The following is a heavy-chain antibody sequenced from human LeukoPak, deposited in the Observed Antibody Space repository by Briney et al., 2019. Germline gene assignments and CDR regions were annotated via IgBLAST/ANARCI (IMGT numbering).Heavy chain of an antibody. CDR2: IYYSGST. V-gene: IGHV4-59*01. CDR3: AGTGYCSSTSCYKLDY. D-gene: IGHD2-2*02. J-gene: IGHJ4*02. Sequence: SETLSLTCTVSGGSIGSYYWSWIRQPPGKGLEWIGYIYYSGSTNYNPSLKSRVTISVDTSKNQFSLKLSSVTAADTAVYYCAGTGYCSSTSCYKLDYWGQGTLVTVSS. CDR1: GGSIGSYY.